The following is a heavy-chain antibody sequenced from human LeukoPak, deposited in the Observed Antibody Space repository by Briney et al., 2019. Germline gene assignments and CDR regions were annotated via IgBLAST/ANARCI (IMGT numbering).Heavy chain of an antibody. Sequence: GGSLRLSCAASGFTFSTYDMSWVRQAPGKGLEWVSTFSGSGGRTLYADPVKGRFVISRDNAKNTLYLQMNSLRAEDTAVYYCAKVTSSYNYFDYWGQGAPVTVSS. CDR1: GFTFSTYD. D-gene: IGHD2-2*01. CDR3: AKVTSSYNYFDY. V-gene: IGHV3-23*01. J-gene: IGHJ4*02. CDR2: FSGSGGRT.